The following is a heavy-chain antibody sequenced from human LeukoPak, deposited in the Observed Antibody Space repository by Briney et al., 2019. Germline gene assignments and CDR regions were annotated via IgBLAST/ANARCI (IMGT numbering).Heavy chain of an antibody. Sequence: PGGSLRLSCAASGFTFSSYAMSWVRQAPGKGLVWVSRINSDGSSTSYADSVKGRFTISRDNAKNTLYLQMNSLRAEDTAVYYCARACSSTSCYDAFDIWGQGTMVTVSS. J-gene: IGHJ3*02. CDR1: GFTFSSYA. CDR2: INSDGSST. CDR3: ARACSSTSCYDAFDI. V-gene: IGHV3-74*01. D-gene: IGHD2-2*01.